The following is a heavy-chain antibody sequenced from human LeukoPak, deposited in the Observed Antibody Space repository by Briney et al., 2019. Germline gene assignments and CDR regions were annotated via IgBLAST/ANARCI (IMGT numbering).Heavy chain of an antibody. J-gene: IGHJ3*02. CDR2: ISSSSSYI. Sequence: GGSLRLSCAASGFTFSSYSMNWVRQAPGKGLEWVSSISSSSSYIYYADSVKGRFTISRDNAKNSLYLQMNSLRAEDTAVYYCARDSYYDSSGYYLDAFDIWGQGTMVTVSS. D-gene: IGHD3-22*01. CDR3: ARDSYYDSSGYYLDAFDI. CDR1: GFTFSSYS. V-gene: IGHV3-21*01.